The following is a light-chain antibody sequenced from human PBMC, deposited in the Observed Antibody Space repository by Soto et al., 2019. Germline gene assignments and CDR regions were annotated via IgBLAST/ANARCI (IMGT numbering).Light chain of an antibody. J-gene: IGLJ1*01. CDR1: SSDVGGYNY. Sequence: QSALTQPPSASGSPGQSVTISCTGTSSDVGGYNYVTWYQQYPGKAPKVMIYDVKTRPSGVPDRFSGSKSGNTASLTISGLQAEDEADYYCCSYAGEYTFVFGTGTKLTVL. CDR3: CSYAGEYTFV. V-gene: IGLV2-11*01. CDR2: DVK.